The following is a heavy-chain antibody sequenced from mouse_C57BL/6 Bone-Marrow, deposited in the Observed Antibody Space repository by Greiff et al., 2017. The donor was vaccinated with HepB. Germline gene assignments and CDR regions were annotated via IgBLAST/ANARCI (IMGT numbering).Heavy chain of an antibody. V-gene: IGHV5-4*01. CDR2: ISDGGSYT. CDR1: GFTFSSYA. D-gene: IGHD4-1*01. Sequence: EVTVVESGGGLVKPGGSLKLSCAASGFTFSSYAMSWVRQTPEKRLEWVATISDGGSYTYYPDNVKGRFTISRDNAKNNLYLQMSHLKSEDTAMYYCAREWENYWGQGTTLTVSS. CDR3: AREWENY. J-gene: IGHJ2*01.